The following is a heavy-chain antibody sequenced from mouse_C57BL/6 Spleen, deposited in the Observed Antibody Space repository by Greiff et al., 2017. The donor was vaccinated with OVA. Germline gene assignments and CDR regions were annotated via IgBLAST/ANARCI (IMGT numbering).Heavy chain of an antibody. V-gene: IGHV1-19*01. D-gene: IGHD1-1*01. J-gene: IGHJ3*01. CDR2: INPYNGGT. CDR1: GYTFTDYY. CDR3: ASRSSYTWFAY. Sequence: EVKLMESGPVLVKPGASVKMSCKASGYTFTDYYMNWVKQSHGKSLEWIGVINPYNGGTSYNQKFKGKATLTVDKSSSTAYMELNSLTSEDSAVYYCASRSSYTWFAYWGQGTLVTVSA.